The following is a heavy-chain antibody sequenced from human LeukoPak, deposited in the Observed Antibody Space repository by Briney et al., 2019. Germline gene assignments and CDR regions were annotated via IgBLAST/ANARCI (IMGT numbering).Heavy chain of an antibody. V-gene: IGHV3-21*01. CDR3: ARRETLKSFWFDP. CDR1: GFTFGDYA. Sequence: GGSLRLSCTASGFTFGDYAMSWVRQAPGKGLEWVSSISSSSSYIYYADSVKGRFTISRDNAKNSLYLQMNSLRAEDTAVYYCARRETLKSFWFDPWGQGTLVTVSS. D-gene: IGHD4-23*01. CDR2: ISSSSSYI. J-gene: IGHJ5*02.